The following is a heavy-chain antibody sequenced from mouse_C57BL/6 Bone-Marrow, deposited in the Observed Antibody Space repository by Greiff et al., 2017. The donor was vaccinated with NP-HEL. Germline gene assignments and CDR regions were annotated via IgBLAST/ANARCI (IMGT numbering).Heavy chain of an antibody. J-gene: IGHJ2*01. D-gene: IGHD2-3*01. CDR3: ARWRGRWD. CDR1: GYTFTSYW. CDR2: IDPSDSYT. Sequence: VQLQQPGAELVRPGTSVKLSCKASGYTFTSYWMHWVKQRPGQGLEWIGVIDPSDSYTNYNQKFKGKATLTVDTSSSTAYMQLSSLTSEDSAVYYCARWRGRWDWGQGTTLTVSS. V-gene: IGHV1-59*01.